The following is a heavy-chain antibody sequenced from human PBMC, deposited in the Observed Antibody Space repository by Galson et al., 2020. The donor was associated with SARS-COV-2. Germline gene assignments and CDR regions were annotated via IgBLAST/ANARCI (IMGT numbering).Heavy chain of an antibody. D-gene: IGHD6-6*01. Sequence: GESLKISCAASGFTFSSYAMSWVRQAPGKGLEWVSSISGSRSYIYYADSVKGRFTISRDNAKNSLYLQMNSLRAEDTAVYYCARLHGEPTMAARPFYYYYMDVWGKGTTVTVSS. J-gene: IGHJ6*03. V-gene: IGHV3-21*01. CDR3: ARLHGEPTMAARPFYYYYMDV. CDR2: ISGSRSYI. CDR1: GFTFSSYA.